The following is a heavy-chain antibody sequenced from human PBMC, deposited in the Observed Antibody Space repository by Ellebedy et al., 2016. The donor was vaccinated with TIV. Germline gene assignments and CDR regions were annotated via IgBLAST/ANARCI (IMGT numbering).Heavy chain of an antibody. J-gene: IGHJ4*02. D-gene: IGHD3-9*01. CDR3: AREYYDTLTGYSATNDY. CDR2: INTNTGDT. Sequence: PGGSLRLSCATSGFSVSGMHWVRQAPGQGLEWMGWINTNTGDTIYAQKFQGRVTMTRDTSISTAYMELSRLRSDDTAVYYCAREYYDTLTGYSATNDYWGQGSLVTVSS. CDR1: GFSVSG. V-gene: IGHV1-2*02.